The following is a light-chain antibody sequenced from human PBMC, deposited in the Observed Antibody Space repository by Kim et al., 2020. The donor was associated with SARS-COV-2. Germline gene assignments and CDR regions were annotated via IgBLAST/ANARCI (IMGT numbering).Light chain of an antibody. Sequence: PPGERATLSCRASQSVSSNLAWYQQKPDQAPRLLIHGASTRATGIPARFSGSGSGIEFILTISSLQSEDFAVYYCQQYNNWPPVTFGQGTRLEIK. CDR3: QQYNNWPPVT. V-gene: IGKV3-15*01. CDR1: QSVSSN. CDR2: GAS. J-gene: IGKJ5*01.